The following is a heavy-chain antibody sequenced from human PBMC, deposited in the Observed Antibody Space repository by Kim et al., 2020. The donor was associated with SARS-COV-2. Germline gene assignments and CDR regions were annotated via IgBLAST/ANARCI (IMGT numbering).Heavy chain of an antibody. D-gene: IGHD3-10*01. CDR3: TSAKAHWVRGVTYYFDY. Sequence: GGSLRLSCTASGFTFGDYAMSWVRQAPGKGLEWVGFIRSKAYGGTTEYAASVKGRFAISRDDSKSIAYLQMNSLKTEDTAVYYCTSAKAHWVRGVTYYFDYWGQGTLVTVSS. CDR2: IRSKAYGGTT. CDR1: GFTFGDYA. V-gene: IGHV3-49*04. J-gene: IGHJ4*02.